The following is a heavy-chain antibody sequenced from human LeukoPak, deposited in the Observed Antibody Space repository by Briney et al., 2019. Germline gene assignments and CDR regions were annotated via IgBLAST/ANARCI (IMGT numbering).Heavy chain of an antibody. V-gene: IGHV3-53*01. Sequence: GGSLRLSCAASGFFVSSNYMSWVRQAPGKGLEFVSVIYSAGSTYYADSVMGRFTISRDISKNTLYLQMNTLRVEDTAVYSCARSTYFYGSGIGYWGQGTLVTVSS. D-gene: IGHD3-10*01. J-gene: IGHJ4*02. CDR1: GFFVSSNY. CDR3: ARSTYFYGSGIGY. CDR2: IYSAGST.